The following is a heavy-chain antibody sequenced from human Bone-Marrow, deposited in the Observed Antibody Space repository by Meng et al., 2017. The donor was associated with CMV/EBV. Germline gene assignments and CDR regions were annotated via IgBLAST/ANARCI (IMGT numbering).Heavy chain of an antibody. D-gene: IGHD3-9*01. J-gene: IGHJ6*02. CDR1: GFTFDDFA. CDR2: ISWNSGSI. V-gene: IGHV3-9*01. Sequence: GGSLRLSCAASGFTFDDFAMHWVRQAPGKGLEWVSGISWNSGSIDYAGSVKGRFTISRDNATNSLYLQMNSLRDEDTALYYCAKGGDDILTGYEGMDVWGQGTTVTVSS. CDR3: AKGGDDILTGYEGMDV.